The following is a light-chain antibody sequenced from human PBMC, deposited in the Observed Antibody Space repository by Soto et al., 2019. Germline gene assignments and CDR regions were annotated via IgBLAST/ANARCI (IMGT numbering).Light chain of an antibody. CDR3: QKYGSAPFT. V-gene: IGKV1-27*01. CDR1: QGISNY. Sequence: DIPMTQSPSSLSASVGDRVTITCRASQGISNYLAWYRQRPGKVPELLIYGASTLQSGVSSRFSGSGSGTEFTLTISSLQSEDFATYYCQKYGSAPFTFGPGTKVNFK. J-gene: IGKJ3*01. CDR2: GAS.